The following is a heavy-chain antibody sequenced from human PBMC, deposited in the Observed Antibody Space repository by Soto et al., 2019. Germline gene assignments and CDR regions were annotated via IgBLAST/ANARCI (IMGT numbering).Heavy chain of an antibody. J-gene: IGHJ4*02. CDR3: ASPTGQLDY. V-gene: IGHV1-69*01. CDR1: GGTFSNYA. Sequence: QVQLVQSGAEVKKPGSSVKVSCRASGGTFSNYAISWVRQAPGQGLEWMGGIVPIFGTANYAQKFQGRITITADESTSTAYMALSILRSDDPAVYYCASPTGQLDYWGQGTLVTVSS. CDR2: IVPIFGTA. D-gene: IGHD2-8*02.